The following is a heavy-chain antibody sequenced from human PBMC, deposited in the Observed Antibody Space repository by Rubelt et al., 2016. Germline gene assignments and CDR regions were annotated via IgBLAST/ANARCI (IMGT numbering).Heavy chain of an antibody. D-gene: IGHD3-10*02. CDR1: GGSFNSEA. V-gene: IGHV1-69*08. CDR3: ARAGRYDNVDL. J-gene: IGHJ5*02. Sequence: QVQLVQSGAAVKKPGSSVRVSCKASGGSFNSEAISWVRQAPGQGHEWMGSIIPLLATPSYAQKFQGRVTIGADNSSTTAYMYLSSLSSGGTAIYYFARAGRYDNVDLWGQGTLVSVS. CDR2: IIPLLATP.